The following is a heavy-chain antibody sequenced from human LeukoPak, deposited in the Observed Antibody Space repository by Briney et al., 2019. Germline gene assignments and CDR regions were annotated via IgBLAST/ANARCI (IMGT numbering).Heavy chain of an antibody. D-gene: IGHD2-21*02. CDR1: GFTVSSNY. Sequence: GGSLRLSCAASGFTVSSNYMSWVRQAPGKGLEWVSVIYSGGGTDYADSVRGRFTISRDNSKNTLYLQMNSLRAEDTAVYYCARAVGVTAIHNAFDIWGQGTMVTVSS. V-gene: IGHV3-66*02. J-gene: IGHJ3*02. CDR2: IYSGGGT. CDR3: ARAVGVTAIHNAFDI.